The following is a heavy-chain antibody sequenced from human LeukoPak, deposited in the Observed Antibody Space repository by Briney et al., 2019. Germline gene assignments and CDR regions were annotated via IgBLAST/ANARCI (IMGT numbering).Heavy chain of an antibody. CDR2: IYYSGST. V-gene: IGHV4-39*01. J-gene: IGHJ4*02. CDR3: ARHITIFGVVIKGGSYYFDY. CDR1: GGSISSSSYY. Sequence: SETLSLTCTVSGGSISSSSYYWGWIRQPPGKGLEWIGSIYYSGSTYYNPSLKSRVTISVATSKNQFSLKLSSVTAADTAVYYCARHITIFGVVIKGGSYYFDYWGQGTLVTVSS. D-gene: IGHD3-3*01.